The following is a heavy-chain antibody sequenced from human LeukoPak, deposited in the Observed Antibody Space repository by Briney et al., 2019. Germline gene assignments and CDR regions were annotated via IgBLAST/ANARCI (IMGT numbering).Heavy chain of an antibody. J-gene: IGHJ5*02. Sequence: SETLSLTCTVSGGSISSYYWSWIRQPAGKGLEWIGRIYTSGSTNYNPSLKSRVTMSVDTSKNQFSLKLSSVTPADTAVYYCARGGYYGSGNDFRFDPWGQGTLVTVSS. D-gene: IGHD3-10*01. CDR1: GGSISSYY. CDR3: ARGGYYGSGNDFRFDP. CDR2: IYTSGST. V-gene: IGHV4-4*07.